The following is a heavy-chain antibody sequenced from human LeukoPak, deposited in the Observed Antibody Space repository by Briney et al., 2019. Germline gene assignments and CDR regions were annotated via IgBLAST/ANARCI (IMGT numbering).Heavy chain of an antibody. V-gene: IGHV4-59*08. CDR3: ARQDALGKFPPPYYMDV. Sequence: SETLSLTCTVSGGSIRSYYWNWIRQPPGKGLEWIGYISETGSINYNSSLENRVTLSLDRSKSQISLNLRSATVAHTALYYCARQDALGKFPPPYYMDVWGKGTTVIVS. J-gene: IGHJ6*03. CDR2: ISETGSI. CDR1: GGSIRSYY. D-gene: IGHD1-26*01.